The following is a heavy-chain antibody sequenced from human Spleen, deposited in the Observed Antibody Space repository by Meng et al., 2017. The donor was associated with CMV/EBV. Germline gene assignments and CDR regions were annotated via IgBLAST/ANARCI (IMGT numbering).Heavy chain of an antibody. CDR2: ISSSSYI. J-gene: IGHJ5*02. V-gene: IGHV3-21*04. Sequence: GGSLRLSCAASGFTFSSYSMNWVRQAPGKGLEWVSSISSSSYIYYADSVKGRFTISRDNAKNSLYLQMNSLRAEDTAVYYCARGIAQNWFDPWGQGTLVTVSS. CDR1: GFTFSSYS. D-gene: IGHD6-13*01. CDR3: ARGIAQNWFDP.